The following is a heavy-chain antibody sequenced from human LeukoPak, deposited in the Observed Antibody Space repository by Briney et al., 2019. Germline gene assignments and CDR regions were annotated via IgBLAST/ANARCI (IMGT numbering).Heavy chain of an antibody. Sequence: GGSLRLSCTASGFSVSANYMSWVRQAPGKGLEWVSVIHNGGDTYYADSVKGRFTISRDNSKNTLYLQMNSLRAEDTAVYYCARERSGIGACSTISSNDFDSWGQGTLVTVSS. V-gene: IGHV3-66*02. D-gene: IGHD2-21*01. CDR2: IHNGGDT. CDR1: GFSVSANY. J-gene: IGHJ4*02. CDR3: ARERSGIGACSTISSNDFDS.